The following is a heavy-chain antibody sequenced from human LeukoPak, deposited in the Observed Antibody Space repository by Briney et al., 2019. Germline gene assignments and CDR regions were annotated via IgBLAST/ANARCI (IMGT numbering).Heavy chain of an antibody. V-gene: IGHV3-7*05. CDR2: IKQDGSEK. D-gene: IGHD6-25*01. J-gene: IGHJ4*02. CDR1: GFTFSSYW. Sequence: GGSLRLSCAASGFTFSSYWMSWVRQAPGKGLEWVANIKQDGSEKYYVDSVKGRFTISRDNAKNSLYLQMNSLRAEDTAVYYCARGSKPRYGSGTNFDYWGQGTLVTVPS. CDR3: ARGSKPRYGSGTNFDY.